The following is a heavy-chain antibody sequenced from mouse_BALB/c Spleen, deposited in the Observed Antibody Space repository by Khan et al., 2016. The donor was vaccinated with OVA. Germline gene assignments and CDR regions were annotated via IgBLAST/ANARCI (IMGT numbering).Heavy chain of an antibody. CDR1: GFAFSYYD. V-gene: IGHV5-12-1*01. D-gene: IGHD1-1*01. CDR2: ISTGGDNT. Sequence: EVELVESGGGLVKPGGSLKLSCAAAGFAFSYYDMSWVRQTPEKRLEWVAFISTGGDNTHYPDTVKGRFTISGDKAKNTQYLQMSSRKSEDTAMYLYIRRRYYGSNYYLDYRGQGTTLTVPS. J-gene: IGHJ2*01. CDR3: IRRRYYGSNYYLDY.